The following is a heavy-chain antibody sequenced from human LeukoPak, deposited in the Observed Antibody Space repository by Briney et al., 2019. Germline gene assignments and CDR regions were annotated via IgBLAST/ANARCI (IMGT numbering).Heavy chain of an antibody. D-gene: IGHD2-2*02. Sequence: ASVKVSCKASGYTFTGYYMHWVRQAPGQGLEWMGWINPNSGGTNYAQKFQGRVTMTRDTSISTAYMELSRLRSDDTAVYCCARVPRYCSSTSCYSFDYWGQGTLVTVSS. J-gene: IGHJ4*02. V-gene: IGHV1-2*02. CDR3: ARVPRYCSSTSCYSFDY. CDR1: GYTFTGYY. CDR2: INPNSGGT.